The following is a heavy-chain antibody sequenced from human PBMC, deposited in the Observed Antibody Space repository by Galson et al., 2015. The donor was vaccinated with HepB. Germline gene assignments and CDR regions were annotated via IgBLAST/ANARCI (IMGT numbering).Heavy chain of an antibody. Sequence: SLRLSCAASGFTFSSYSMNWVRQAPGKGLEWVSSISSSSSYIYYADSVKGRFTISRDNAKNSLYLQMNSLRAEDTAVYYCARHGGGNDYYYYMDVWGKGTTVTVSS. CDR2: ISSSSSYI. CDR3: ARHGGGNDYYYYMDV. D-gene: IGHD4-23*01. CDR1: GFTFSSYS. V-gene: IGHV3-21*01. J-gene: IGHJ6*03.